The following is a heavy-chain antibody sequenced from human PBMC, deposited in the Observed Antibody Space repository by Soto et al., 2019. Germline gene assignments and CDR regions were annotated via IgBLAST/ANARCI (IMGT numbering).Heavy chain of an antibody. CDR1: GYTFTSYY. V-gene: IGHV1-46*01. CDR3: ASSYYYGSGSYYTSYYYGMDV. CDR2: INPSGGST. Sequence: ASVKVSCKASGYTFTSYYMHWVRQAPGQGLEWMVIINPSGGSTSYAQKFQGRVTMTRDTSTSIVYMVLSSLRSEDTAVYYCASSYYYGSGSYYTSYYYGMDVWGQGTTVTVSS. D-gene: IGHD3-10*01. J-gene: IGHJ6*02.